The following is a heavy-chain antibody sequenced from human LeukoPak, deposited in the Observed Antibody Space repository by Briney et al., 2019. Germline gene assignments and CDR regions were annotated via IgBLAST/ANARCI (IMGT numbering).Heavy chain of an antibody. D-gene: IGHD3-9*01. Sequence: GGSLRLSCAASGFTFSSYGMHWVRQAPGKGLEWVAVIWYDGSNKYYADSVKGRFTISRDNSKNTLYLQMNGLRAEDTAVYYCARDTLNGPFVISLDYWGQGALVTVSS. J-gene: IGHJ4*02. CDR2: IWYDGSNK. V-gene: IGHV3-33*01. CDR3: ARDTLNGPFVISLDY. CDR1: GFTFSSYG.